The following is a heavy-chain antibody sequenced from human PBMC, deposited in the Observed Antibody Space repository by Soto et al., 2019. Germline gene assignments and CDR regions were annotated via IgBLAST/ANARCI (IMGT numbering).Heavy chain of an antibody. V-gene: IGHV3-23*01. CDR3: AKDRGNYYDSSGYYQPRYFDY. D-gene: IGHD3-22*01. CDR2: ISGSGGST. CDR1: GFTFSSYA. Sequence: GGSLRLSCAASGFTFSSYAMSWVRQAPGKGLEWVSAISGSGGSTYYADSVKGRFTISRDNSKNTLYLQMNSLRAEDTAVYYCAKDRGNYYDSSGYYQPRYFDYWGQGTLVTVSS. J-gene: IGHJ4*02.